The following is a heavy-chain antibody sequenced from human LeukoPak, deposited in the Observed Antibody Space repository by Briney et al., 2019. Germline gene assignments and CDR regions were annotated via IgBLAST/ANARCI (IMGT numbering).Heavy chain of an antibody. CDR3: ARGRSFDGYCTHGACDAGYYDI. Sequence: SETLSLTCAVYGYSFNAYFWNWIRQAPGKSLEYMGDIDHRGSSHYNPSLKTRVTLSVDTSKNQFSLKLTSVTAADKAVYYCARGRSFDGYCTHGACDAGYYDIWGQGNPVSVS. CDR1: GYSFNAYF. V-gene: IGHV4-34*01. J-gene: IGHJ4*02. CDR2: IDHRGSS. D-gene: IGHD2-8*01.